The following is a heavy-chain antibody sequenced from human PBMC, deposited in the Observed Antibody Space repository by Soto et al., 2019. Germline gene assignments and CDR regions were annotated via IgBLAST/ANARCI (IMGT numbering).Heavy chain of an antibody. D-gene: IGHD2-15*01. Sequence: SGPTLVNPTQTLTLTCTFSGFSLSTIEVGVGWIRQPPGKALEWLALISWNDDKRYSPSLQSRLTITKDASKNQVVLTMTNMDPVDTATYYCAHQGGGYCSSDSCLGYFDYWGQGALVTVSS. J-gene: IGHJ4*02. CDR1: GFSLSTIEVG. V-gene: IGHV2-5*01. CDR3: AHQGGGYCSSDSCLGYFDY. CDR2: ISWNDDK.